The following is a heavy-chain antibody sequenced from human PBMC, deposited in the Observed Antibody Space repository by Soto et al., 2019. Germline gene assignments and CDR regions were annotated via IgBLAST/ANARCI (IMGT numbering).Heavy chain of an antibody. V-gene: IGHV1-18*01. CDR2: ISAHNGNT. J-gene: IGHJ4*02. D-gene: IGHD4-17*01. CDR1: GYIFTSYG. CDR3: ARGRYGDY. Sequence: QAHLVQSGPEVKKPGASVKVSCKGSGYIFTSYGIAWVRQAPGQGLEWMGWISAHNGNTEYAQKFQGRVTVTRDTSTSPASLELRSLRSDDTALYYCARGRYGDYWGQGALVTVSS.